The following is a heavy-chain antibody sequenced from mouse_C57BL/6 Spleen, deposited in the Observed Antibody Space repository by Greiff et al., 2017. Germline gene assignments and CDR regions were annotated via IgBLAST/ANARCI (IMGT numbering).Heavy chain of an antibody. V-gene: IGHV1-82*01. Sequence: QVHMKQSGPELVKPGASVKISCKASGYAFSSSWMNWVKQRPGKGLEWIGRIYPGDGDTNYNGKFKGKATLTADKSSSTAYMQRSSRTSEDAAVYFCAREVEDYFDYWGQGTTLTVSS. CDR3: AREVEDYFDY. J-gene: IGHJ2*01. CDR1: GYAFSSSW. D-gene: IGHD1-1*02. CDR2: IYPGDGDT.